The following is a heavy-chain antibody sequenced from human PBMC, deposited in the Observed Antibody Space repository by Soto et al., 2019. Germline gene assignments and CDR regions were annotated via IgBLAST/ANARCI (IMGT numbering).Heavy chain of an antibody. Sequence: EVQLLESGGGLVQPGGSLRLSCAGSGFTFSSYAMSWVRQAPGKGMEWVSAISSGGGTTDYSDSVKGRFTISRDNSKNTLNLQMDSLRAEDPAVYYCSKDWSNIMYYYVDVWGKGTKVTVFS. CDR2: ISSGGGTT. J-gene: IGHJ6*03. CDR1: GFTFSSYA. D-gene: IGHD3-3*01. CDR3: SKDWSNIMYYYVDV. V-gene: IGHV3-23*01.